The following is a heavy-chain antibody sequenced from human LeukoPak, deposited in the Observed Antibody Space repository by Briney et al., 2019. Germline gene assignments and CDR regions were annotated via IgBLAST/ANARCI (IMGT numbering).Heavy chain of an antibody. CDR1: GFTFGSYG. CDR3: ARNSVSGSYSLDI. D-gene: IGHD1-26*01. V-gene: IGHV3-33*01. Sequence: PGGSLRLSCAASGFTFGSYGMHWVRQAPGKGLEWVAVIWYDGSNKYYADSVKGRFTISRDNSKNTLYLQMNSLRAEDTAVYYCARNSVSGSYSLDIWGQGTMVTVSS. J-gene: IGHJ3*02. CDR2: IWYDGSNK.